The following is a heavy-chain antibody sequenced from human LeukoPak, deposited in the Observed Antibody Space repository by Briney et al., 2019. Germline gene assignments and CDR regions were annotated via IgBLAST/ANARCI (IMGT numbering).Heavy chain of an antibody. V-gene: IGHV3-23*01. CDR1: GFTFGSYA. D-gene: IGHD3-16*02. Sequence: GGSLRLSCAASGFTFGSYAMSWVRQAPGKGLERVSSISGSGGSTSYADSAKGRFTISRDNFKNTLYLQMDSLRAEDTAVYFCAKDKDYVWGGYRYMGSFDYWGQGTLVTVSS. CDR2: ISGSGGST. J-gene: IGHJ4*02. CDR3: AKDKDYVWGGYRYMGSFDY.